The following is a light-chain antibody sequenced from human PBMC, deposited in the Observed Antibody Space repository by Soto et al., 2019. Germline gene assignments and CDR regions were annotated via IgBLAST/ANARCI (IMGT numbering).Light chain of an antibody. V-gene: IGKV3-11*01. J-gene: IGKJ5*01. Sequence: EIVLTQSPATLSLSPGERATLSCRASQSVSSYLAWYQQKTGQAPRLLIYDASNRATGIPARFSGSGSGTDLTLAISSLEPEDFAVYYCQQRRNWPPSITFGQGTRLEIK. CDR1: QSVSSY. CDR3: QQRRNWPPSIT. CDR2: DAS.